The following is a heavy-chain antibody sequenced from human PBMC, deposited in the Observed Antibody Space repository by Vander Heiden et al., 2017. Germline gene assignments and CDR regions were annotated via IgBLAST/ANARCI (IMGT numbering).Heavy chain of an antibody. Sequence: EVQLVESGGGLVQPGGSLRLSCAASGFTFSDYWMTWVRQAPGKGLEWVANIRKDGNEKYYVDSVKGRFTISRDNAKNSLYLQMNSLRGEDTAVYYCTRGRLSGGWGFDPWGQGTLVTVSS. CDR1: GFTFSDYW. CDR3: TRGRLSGGWGFDP. CDR2: IRKDGNEK. J-gene: IGHJ5*02. V-gene: IGHV3-7*01. D-gene: IGHD6-19*01.